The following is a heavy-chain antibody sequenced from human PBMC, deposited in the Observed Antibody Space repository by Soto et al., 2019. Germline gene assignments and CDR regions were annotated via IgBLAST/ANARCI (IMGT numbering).Heavy chain of an antibody. CDR1: GFNFSDYI. CDR3: ASPRESCSSTKCYVAFDI. D-gene: IGHD2-2*01. J-gene: IGHJ3*02. Sequence: EIQLVESGGGLVKPGGSLRLSCAASGFNFSDYIMNWVRQAPEKGLEWLSSISSSSSYIFYADSVKGRFTISRDNTKNSLFLHMNSLRADNTAVYYCASPRESCSSTKCYVAFDIWGQGTMVPVSP. V-gene: IGHV3-21*06. CDR2: ISSSSSYI.